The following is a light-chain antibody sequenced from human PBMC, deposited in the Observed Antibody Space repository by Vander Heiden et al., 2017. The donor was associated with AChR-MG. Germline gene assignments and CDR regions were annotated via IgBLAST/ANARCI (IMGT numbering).Light chain of an antibody. Sequence: DIVMTQSPDSLAVSLGERATINCKSSQSVLYTSTNKDYLAWYQQKPGQPPKLIIYWASSRESGVPDRFSGSGSGTDFTLTIRSLQAEDVAVYYCQQDDSTPYTFGQGTKVEIK. CDR1: QSVLYTSTNKDY. J-gene: IGKJ2*01. CDR2: WAS. CDR3: QQDDSTPYT. V-gene: IGKV4-1*01.